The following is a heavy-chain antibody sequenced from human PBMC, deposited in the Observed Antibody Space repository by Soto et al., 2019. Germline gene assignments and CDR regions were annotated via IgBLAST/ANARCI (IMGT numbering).Heavy chain of an antibody. CDR3: AKDAEDIVVVVAAVTYYYYMDV. CDR1: GFTFSSYA. Sequence: GGSLRLSCAASGFTFSSYAMSWVRQAPGKGLEWVSAISGSGGSTYYADSVKGRFTISRDNSKNTLYLQMNSLRAEDTAVYYCAKDAEDIVVVVAAVTYYYYMDVWGKGTTVTVSS. D-gene: IGHD2-15*01. CDR2: ISGSGGST. V-gene: IGHV3-23*01. J-gene: IGHJ6*03.